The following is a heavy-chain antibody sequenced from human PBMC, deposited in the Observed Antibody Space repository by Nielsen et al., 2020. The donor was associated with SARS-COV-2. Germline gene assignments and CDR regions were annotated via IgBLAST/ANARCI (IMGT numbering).Heavy chain of an antibody. CDR2: IYYRGST. D-gene: IGHD2-2*01. CDR3: ARHRYCSSTSCEYSYYYYMDV. Sequence: SETLSLTCSVAGAYIRSDDYYWGWIRQPPGKGLEWIGSIYYRGSTYYNPSLKSRVTMSEDTSKNQFSLKLSSVTATDTAVYYCARHRYCSSTSCEYSYYYYMDVWGKGTTVTVSS. J-gene: IGHJ6*03. CDR1: GAYIRSDDYY. V-gene: IGHV4-39*01.